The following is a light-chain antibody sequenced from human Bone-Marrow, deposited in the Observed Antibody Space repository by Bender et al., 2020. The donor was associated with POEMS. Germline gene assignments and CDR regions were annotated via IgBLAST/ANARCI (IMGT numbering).Light chain of an antibody. V-gene: IGLV2-14*01. CDR1: SSDVGGYNL. CDR2: EVN. J-gene: IGLJ3*02. CDR3: QVWDSSSDLRV. Sequence: QSALTQPASVSGSPGQSITISCTGTSSDVGGYNLVSWYQQYPGKAPKLIIYEVNKRPSGVSNRFFGSNSGNTATLTIRRVEAGDEADYYCQVWDSSSDLRVFGGGTKLTVL.